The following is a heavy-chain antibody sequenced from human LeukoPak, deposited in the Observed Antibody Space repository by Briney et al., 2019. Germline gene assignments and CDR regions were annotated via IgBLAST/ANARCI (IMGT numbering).Heavy chain of an antibody. CDR2: IPYDGSNK. Sequence: PGRSLRLSCAASGFTFSSYAMYWVRQAPGKGLEWVAVIPYDGSNKYYADSVKGRFTISRDNSKNTLYLQMNSLRSDDTAVYYCARDDILTGNYPPFDFWGQGTLVTVSS. CDR1: GFTFSSYA. CDR3: ARDDILTGNYPPFDF. J-gene: IGHJ4*02. V-gene: IGHV3-30-3*01. D-gene: IGHD3-9*01.